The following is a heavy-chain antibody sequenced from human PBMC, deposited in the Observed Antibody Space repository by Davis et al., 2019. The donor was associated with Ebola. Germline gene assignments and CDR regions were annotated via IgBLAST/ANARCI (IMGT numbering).Heavy chain of an antibody. CDR2: ISHDGTIT. CDR1: GFTFSSYV. V-gene: IGHV3-74*01. CDR3: TRGLCSGGRCDYYYGMDV. Sequence: PGGSLRLSCAASGFTFSSYVMHWVRQAPGKGLVWVSRISHDGTITTYADSVKGRFTISGDNAKSTLYLQMNSLSAEDTAVYYCTRGLCSGGRCDYYYGMDVWGQGTTVTVSS. D-gene: IGHD2-15*01. J-gene: IGHJ6*02.